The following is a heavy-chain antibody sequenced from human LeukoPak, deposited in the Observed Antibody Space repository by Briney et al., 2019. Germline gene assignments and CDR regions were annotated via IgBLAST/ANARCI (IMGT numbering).Heavy chain of an antibody. V-gene: IGHV4-38-2*02. J-gene: IGHJ4*02. D-gene: IGHD3-10*01. CDR3: ARVGTRGTMVRGAPPRGY. CDR1: GYSISSGYY. Sequence: SETLSLTCTVSGYSISSGYYWGWIRQPPGKGLEWIGSIYHSGRTYYNPSLQSRVTISVDTSKNQFSLKLSSVTAADTAVYYCARVGTRGTMVRGAPPRGYWGQGTLVTVSS. CDR2: IYHSGRT.